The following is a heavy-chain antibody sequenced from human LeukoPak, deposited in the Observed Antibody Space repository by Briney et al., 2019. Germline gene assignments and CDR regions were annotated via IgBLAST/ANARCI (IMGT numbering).Heavy chain of an antibody. CDR3: ARGAGILEWLPGVYYYGMDV. D-gene: IGHD3-3*01. Sequence: ASVKVSCKASGYTFTGYYMHWVRQAPGQGLDWMGWINPNSGGTNYAQKFQGRVTMTRDTSISTAYMELSRLRSDDTAVYYCARGAGILEWLPGVYYYGMDVWGQGTTVTVSS. V-gene: IGHV1-2*02. CDR1: GYTFTGYY. CDR2: INPNSGGT. J-gene: IGHJ6*02.